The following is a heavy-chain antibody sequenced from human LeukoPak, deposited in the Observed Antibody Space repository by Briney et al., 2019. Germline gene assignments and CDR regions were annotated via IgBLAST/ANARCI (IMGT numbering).Heavy chain of an antibody. J-gene: IGHJ4*02. CDR2: TYITGIS. CDR3: AREDSRGLYFDF. V-gene: IGHV4-4*07. D-gene: IGHD2-15*01. CDR1: GGSISSHY. Sequence: PSETLSLTCTVSGGSISSHYWNWIRQSAGKGLEWIGRTYITGISNFNPSLRGRVTMSVDTSKNQVSLRLSSVTAADTAVYYCAREDSRGLYFDFWGQGTLVTVSS.